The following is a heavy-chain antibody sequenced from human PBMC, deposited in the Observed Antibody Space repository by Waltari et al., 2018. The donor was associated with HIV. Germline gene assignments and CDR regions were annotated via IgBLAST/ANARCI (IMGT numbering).Heavy chain of an antibody. J-gene: IGHJ5*02. Sequence: GYADSVKGRFTISRDNAKNSLYLQMNSLRAEDTALYHCARGDFDRGWFDPWGQGTLVTVSS. V-gene: IGHV3-20*01. CDR3: ARGDFDRGWFDP. D-gene: IGHD3-9*01.